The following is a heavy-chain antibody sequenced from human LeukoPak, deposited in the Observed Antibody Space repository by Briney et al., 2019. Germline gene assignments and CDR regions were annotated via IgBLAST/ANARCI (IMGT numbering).Heavy chain of an antibody. V-gene: IGHV1-69*04. Sequence: GASVKVSCKASGGTFSSYAISWVRQAPRQGLEWMGRIIPILGIANYAQKFQGRVTITADKSTSTAYMELSSLRSEDTAVYYCARRTSSSTVTEYGMDVWGQGTTVTVSS. CDR2: IIPILGIA. CDR1: GGTFSSYA. CDR3: ARRTSSSTVTEYGMDV. D-gene: IGHD4-4*01. J-gene: IGHJ6*02.